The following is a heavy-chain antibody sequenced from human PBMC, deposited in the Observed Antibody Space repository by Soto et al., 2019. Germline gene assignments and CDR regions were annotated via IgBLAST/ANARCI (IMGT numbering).Heavy chain of an antibody. Sequence: GGSLRLSCAASGFTFSSYAMSWVRQAPGKGLEWISAIRGSGGFTYNADSVKGRFAVSRDNSKNTLYLQMNSLRAEDTAVYYCAKEGLNWNYVRFMDVWGKGTTVTVSS. CDR2: IRGSGGFT. J-gene: IGHJ6*04. CDR1: GFTFSSYA. V-gene: IGHV3-23*01. CDR3: AKEGLNWNYVRFMDV. D-gene: IGHD1-7*01.